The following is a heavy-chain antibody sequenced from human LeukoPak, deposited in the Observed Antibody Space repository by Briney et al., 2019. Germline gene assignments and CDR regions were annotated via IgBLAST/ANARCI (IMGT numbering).Heavy chain of an antibody. Sequence: PSETLSLTCAVYGGSFSGYYWSWIRQPPGKGLEWIGEINHSGSTNHNPSLKSRVTISVDTSKNQFSLKLSSVTAADTAVYYCARGRSTSYSKRLWEYWGQGTLVTVSS. CDR2: INHSGST. V-gene: IGHV4-34*01. D-gene: IGHD2-2*01. CDR1: GGSFSGYY. J-gene: IGHJ4*02. CDR3: ARGRSTSYSKRLWEY.